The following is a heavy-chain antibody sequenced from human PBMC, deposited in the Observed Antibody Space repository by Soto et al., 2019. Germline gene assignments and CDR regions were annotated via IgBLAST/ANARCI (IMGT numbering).Heavy chain of an antibody. CDR1: GGTFSSYT. V-gene: IGHV1-69*08. J-gene: IGHJ4*02. CDR2: IIPILGIA. CDR3: AREDSSGYFADY. Sequence: QVQLVQSGAEVKKPGSSVKVSCKASGGTFSSYTISWVRQAPGQGLEWMGRIIPILGIANYAQKFQGRVTIXAXXSTSTAYMELSSLRSEDTAVYYCAREDSSGYFADYWGQGTLVTVSS. D-gene: IGHD3-22*01.